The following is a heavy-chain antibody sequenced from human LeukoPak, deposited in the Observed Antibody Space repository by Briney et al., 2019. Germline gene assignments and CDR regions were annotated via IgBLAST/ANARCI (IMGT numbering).Heavy chain of an antibody. CDR2: INPNSGGT. CDR3: ARRSSFQD. V-gene: IGHV1-2*02. Sequence: ASVKVSCKASGYTFTSYAMNWVRQAPGQGLEWMGWINPNSGGTNYAQKFQGRVTMTRDTSISTAYMELSRLRSDDTAVYYCARRSSFQDWGQGTPVTVSS. CDR1: GYTFTSYA. J-gene: IGHJ1*01.